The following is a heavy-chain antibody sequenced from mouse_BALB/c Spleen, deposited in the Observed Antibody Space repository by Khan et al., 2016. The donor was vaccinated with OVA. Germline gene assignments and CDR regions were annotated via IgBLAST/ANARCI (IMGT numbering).Heavy chain of an antibody. Sequence: EVQLQESGPGLVKPSQSLSLTCTVTAYSITSDYAWTWIRQFPGNKLEWMGYISYSGSTCYNQSLKSRISITRDTSKNQFFLQLISVTTEDTATYYCACSRFYYRYSVFDYWGQGTTLTVSS. CDR3: ACSRFYYRYSVFDY. CDR1: AYSITSDYA. V-gene: IGHV3-2*02. CDR2: ISYSGST. J-gene: IGHJ2*01. D-gene: IGHD2-12*01.